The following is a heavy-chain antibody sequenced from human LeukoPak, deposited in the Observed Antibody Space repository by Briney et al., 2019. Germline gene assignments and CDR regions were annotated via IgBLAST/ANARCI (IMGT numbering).Heavy chain of an antibody. D-gene: IGHD4-23*01. CDR1: GFTVSSNY. CDR2: IYSGGKT. V-gene: IGHV3-53*01. CDR3: ARIADYGGNSGDY. J-gene: IGHJ4*02. Sequence: GGSLRLSCAASGFTVSSNYMSWVRQAPGKGLEWVSVIYSGGKTDYADSVKGRFTISRDNSKNTLYLQMNSLRAEDTAVYYCARIADYGGNSGDYWGQGTQVTVSS.